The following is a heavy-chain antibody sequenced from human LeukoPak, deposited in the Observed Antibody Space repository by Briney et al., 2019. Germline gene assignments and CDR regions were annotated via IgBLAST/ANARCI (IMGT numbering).Heavy chain of an antibody. D-gene: IGHD3-3*01. CDR3: SRDPGVEIFGEVECYFDY. Sequence: GGSLRLSCAASGFTFSSYAMNWVRQAPGKGLEWVSSISTSSSYTYYADSVKGRITISRDNAKNSMYLQMNSLRAEETAVYYCSRDPGVEIFGEVECYFDYWGQGTLVTVSS. V-gene: IGHV3-21*01. CDR1: GFTFSSYA. J-gene: IGHJ4*02. CDR2: ISTSSSYT.